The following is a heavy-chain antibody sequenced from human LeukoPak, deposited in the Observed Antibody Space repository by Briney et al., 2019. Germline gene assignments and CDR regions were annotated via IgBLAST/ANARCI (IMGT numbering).Heavy chain of an antibody. CDR3: AKGLGFISGSRHWGIDY. D-gene: IGHD3-10*01. CDR2: INKAGRP. CDR1: GLTVSSNY. Sequence: GGSLRLSCAASGLTVSSNYMSWVRRAPGKGLEWVSAINKAGRPYYADSVQGRFTISRDDSKDTVFLQMNSLRAEDTAVYYCAKGLGFISGSRHWGIDYWGQGTLVTVSS. J-gene: IGHJ4*02. V-gene: IGHV3-53*01.